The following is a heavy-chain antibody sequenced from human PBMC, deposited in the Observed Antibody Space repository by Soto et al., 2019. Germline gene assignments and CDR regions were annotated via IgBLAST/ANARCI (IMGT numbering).Heavy chain of an antibody. D-gene: IGHD2-21*02. CDR3: ARAPCGGDCYIDY. J-gene: IGHJ4*02. V-gene: IGHV1-2*04. CDR1: GYTFTGYY. Sequence: QVQLVQSGAEVKKPGASVKVSCKASGYTFTGYYMHWVRQAPGQGREWMGWINPNSGGTNYAQKFQGWVTMTRDTSISTAYMELSRLRSDDTAVYYCARAPCGGDCYIDYWGQGTLVTVSS. CDR2: INPNSGGT.